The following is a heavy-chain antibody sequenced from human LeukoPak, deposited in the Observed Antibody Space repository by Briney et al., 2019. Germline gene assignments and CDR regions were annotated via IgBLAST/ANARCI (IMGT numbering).Heavy chain of an antibody. Sequence: GASVKVSCKVSGYTLTELSMHWVRQAPGKGLEWMGGFDPEDGETIYAQKFQGRVTMTEDTSTDTAYMELSSLRSEDTAVYYCATRLLTPIPGVQEIGGLDYWGQGTLVTVSS. D-gene: IGHD1-26*01. CDR1: GYTLTELS. CDR3: ATRLLTPIPGVQEIGGLDY. V-gene: IGHV1-24*01. J-gene: IGHJ4*02. CDR2: FDPEDGET.